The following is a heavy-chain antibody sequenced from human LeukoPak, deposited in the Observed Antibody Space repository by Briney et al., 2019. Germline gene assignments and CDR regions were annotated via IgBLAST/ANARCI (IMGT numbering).Heavy chain of an antibody. D-gene: IGHD3-16*02. V-gene: IGHV1-18*01. CDR1: GYTFTNYG. CDR2: ISTYNGNT. J-gene: IGHJ4*02. Sequence: ASVKVSFKASGYTFTNYGISWVRQAPGRGLEWMGWISTYNGNTNYPQKFQGRVTMTTDTSTSTAYMDLKSLRSDDTAVYYCARDPFGGVVARTPLDYWGQGTLVTVSS. CDR3: ARDPFGGVVARTPLDY.